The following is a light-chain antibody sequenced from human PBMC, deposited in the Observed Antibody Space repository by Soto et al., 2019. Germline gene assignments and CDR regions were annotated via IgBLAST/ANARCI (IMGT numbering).Light chain of an antibody. CDR3: QQGHSTPWK. CDR1: QSINTF. V-gene: IGKV1-39*01. Sequence: DIQMTQSPSSLSASVGDRVTITCRASQSINTFLNWYQQKPGQAPKLLIYAASNLQSGVPSRFSGGGSGTDFTFTISSLQLEDFATYYCQQGHSTPWKFGQGTKVEI. J-gene: IGKJ1*01. CDR2: AAS.